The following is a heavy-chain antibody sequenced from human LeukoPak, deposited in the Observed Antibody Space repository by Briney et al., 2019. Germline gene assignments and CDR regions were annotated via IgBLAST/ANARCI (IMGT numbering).Heavy chain of an antibody. D-gene: IGHD3-10*01. J-gene: IGHJ4*02. CDR2: ISPSAGTP. CDR3: ARTGTRLSSYIDY. Sequence: GASVKVSCKASGYTFTSYHIHWIRQAPGQGLESMGMISPSAGTPSYAQNFQGRVTMTRDTSTSTAYMELSSLRSEDTAVYYCARTGTRLSSYIDYWGQGTLVTVSS. CDR1: GYTFTSYH. V-gene: IGHV1-46*01.